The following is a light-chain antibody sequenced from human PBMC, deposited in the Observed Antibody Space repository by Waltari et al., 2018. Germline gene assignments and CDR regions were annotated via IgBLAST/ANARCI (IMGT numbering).Light chain of an antibody. J-gene: IGKJ4*01. CDR2: WAS. CDR3: QQYYSTPLT. CDR1: ESVLYSSNNKNH. V-gene: IGKV4-1*01. Sequence: DIVMTQSPDSLAVSLGERATIHCKSSESVLYSSNNKNHLAWYQQKPGQPPKLLLYWASTRKSGVPDRFSGSGSETDFTLTVTSLQAEDAAVYYCQQYYSTPLTFGGGTRVEI.